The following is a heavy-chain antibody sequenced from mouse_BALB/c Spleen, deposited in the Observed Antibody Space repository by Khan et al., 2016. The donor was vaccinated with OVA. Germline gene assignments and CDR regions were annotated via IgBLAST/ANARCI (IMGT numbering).Heavy chain of an antibody. CDR3: ANGNYGWFAY. J-gene: IGHJ3*01. V-gene: IGHV5-9-1*01. Sequence: VALVESGGGLVKPGGSLKLSCAASGFTFSRFAMPWVRQTPEKRLEWVATISSAGTYTYYPDSVKERFTISRDNAKNTLYLQMNSLRSEDTAMYYCANGNYGWFAYWGQGTLVTVSA. D-gene: IGHD2-1*01. CDR1: GFTFSRFA. CDR2: ISSAGTYT.